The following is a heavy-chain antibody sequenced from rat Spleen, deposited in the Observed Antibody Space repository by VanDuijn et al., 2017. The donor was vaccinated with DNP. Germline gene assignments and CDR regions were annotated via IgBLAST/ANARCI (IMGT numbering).Heavy chain of an antibody. J-gene: IGHJ4*01. Sequence: EVQLVESGGGLVQPGRSLKLSCAASGFTFSDYNMAWVRQAPKKGLEWVASISTGRGTTYYRDSVKGRLTISRDNAKSTLYLQVDSLRSEDTATYYCARHVDTGPYYAMDVWGQGISVTVSS. V-gene: IGHV5S23*01. CDR1: GFTFSDYN. D-gene: IGHD4-1*01. CDR2: ISTGRGTT. CDR3: ARHVDTGPYYAMDV.